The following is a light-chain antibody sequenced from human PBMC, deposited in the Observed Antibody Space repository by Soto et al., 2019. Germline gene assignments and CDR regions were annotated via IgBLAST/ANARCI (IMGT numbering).Light chain of an antibody. J-gene: IGLJ1*01. CDR3: RSYAGSYTWV. Sequence: QSVLTQPRSVSGSPGQSVTISCTGTSSDVGGYNYVSWYEQHPVKAPKLMIYDVTKRPSGVPDRFSGSKSGNTASLTISGLQAEDEADYYCRSYAGSYTWVFGTGTKVTVL. V-gene: IGLV2-11*01. CDR1: SSDVGGYNY. CDR2: DVT.